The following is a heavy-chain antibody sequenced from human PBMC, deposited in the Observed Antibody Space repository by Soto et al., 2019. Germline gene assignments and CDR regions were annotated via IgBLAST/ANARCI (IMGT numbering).Heavy chain of an antibody. D-gene: IGHD6-19*01. V-gene: IGHV1-69*12. Sequence: QVQLVQSGAEVTKPGSSVKVSCKASGGTFSSYAISWVRQAPGQGLESMGGISPIFGTANYAQEFQGRVTITADESTSTGDMELGSLRSEDTAVHYCARGPGYSSGWYVVYWGQGTLVTVSS. CDR2: ISPIFGTA. J-gene: IGHJ4*02. CDR1: GGTFSSYA. CDR3: ARGPGYSSGWYVVY.